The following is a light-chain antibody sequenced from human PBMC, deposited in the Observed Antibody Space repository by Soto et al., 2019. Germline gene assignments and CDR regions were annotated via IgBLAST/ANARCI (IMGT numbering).Light chain of an antibody. CDR1: SSDVGAYNY. V-gene: IGLV2-14*01. Sequence: QSVLTQPASVSGSPGQSITISCTGTSSDVGAYNYISWYQQYPGTAPKIMIYEVSSRPSGVSHRFSGSKSCNTASLTISGLQPEDEADYYCSSFTSRSTFNYVFGTGTKVTVL. CDR3: SSFTSRSTFNYV. CDR2: EVS. J-gene: IGLJ1*01.